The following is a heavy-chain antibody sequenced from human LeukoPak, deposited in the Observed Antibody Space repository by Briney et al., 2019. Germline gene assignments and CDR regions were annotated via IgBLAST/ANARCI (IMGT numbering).Heavy chain of an antibody. V-gene: IGHV1-69*13. CDR3: ARPRTYYDFWRGYPPFDY. J-gene: IGHJ4*02. Sequence: SVKVSCKASGGTFSNYAISWVRQAPGQGLEWMGGIITNYGTRNYAQKYQGRVAITADESTTTVYMELSSLRSEDTAVYYCARPRTYYDFWRGYPPFDYWGQGTLVTVSS. D-gene: IGHD3-3*01. CDR1: GGTFSNYA. CDR2: IITNYGTR.